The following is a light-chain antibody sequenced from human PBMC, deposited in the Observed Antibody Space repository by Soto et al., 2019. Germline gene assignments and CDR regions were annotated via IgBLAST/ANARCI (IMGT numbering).Light chain of an antibody. CDR1: QSVSSN. CDR2: GAS. Sequence: EIVMTQSPATLSVSPGERATLSCRASQSVSSNLAWYQQKPGQAPRLLIYGASTRATGIPARFSGSGSGTEFTLTISSLQSEDCAVYYCQQYNNWPPWTFGQGTKVELK. CDR3: QQYNNWPPWT. J-gene: IGKJ1*01. V-gene: IGKV3-15*01.